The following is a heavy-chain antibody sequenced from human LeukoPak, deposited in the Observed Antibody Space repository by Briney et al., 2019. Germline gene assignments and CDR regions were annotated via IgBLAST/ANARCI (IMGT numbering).Heavy chain of an antibody. Sequence: GGSLRLSCAASGFTFSTYWMNWFRQTPGKGLEWVAKIRGDGGEKDHVASVKGRFAISRDNAKNSLYLQMNSLRVEDTAIYYCARGGAARPDFWGQGTLVTVSS. V-gene: IGHV3-7*01. D-gene: IGHD6-6*01. CDR1: GFTFSTYW. J-gene: IGHJ4*02. CDR2: IRGDGGEK. CDR3: ARGGAARPDF.